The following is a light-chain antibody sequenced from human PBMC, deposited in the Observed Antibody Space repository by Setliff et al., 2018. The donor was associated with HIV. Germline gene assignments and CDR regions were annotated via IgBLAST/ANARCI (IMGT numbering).Light chain of an antibody. Sequence: EIVLTQSPGTLSLSPGERATLSCRASQSVTSFLAWYQQKPGQAPRLLIYGASSRATGIPDRFSGSGSGTDFTLTISRLEPEDFAVYYCQQYCSSPLTFGGGTKV. CDR3: QQYCSSPLT. CDR1: QSVTSF. V-gene: IGKV3-20*01. J-gene: IGKJ4*01. CDR2: GAS.